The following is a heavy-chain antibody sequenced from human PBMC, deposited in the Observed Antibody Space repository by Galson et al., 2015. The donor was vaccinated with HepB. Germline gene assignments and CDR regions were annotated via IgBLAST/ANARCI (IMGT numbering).Heavy chain of an antibody. D-gene: IGHD3-22*01. CDR1: GYTFTGYY. CDR2: IDPNSGGT. Sequence: QSGAEVKKPGASVKASCKTSGYTFTGYYMHWVRQAPGQGLEWMGWIDPNSGGTNYAQKFQGWVTMTRDTSISTAYMELSRLRSDDTAVYYCARGKRGLYYDSSSGFDYWGQGTLVTVSS. J-gene: IGHJ4*02. V-gene: IGHV1-2*04. CDR3: ARGKRGLYYDSSSGFDY.